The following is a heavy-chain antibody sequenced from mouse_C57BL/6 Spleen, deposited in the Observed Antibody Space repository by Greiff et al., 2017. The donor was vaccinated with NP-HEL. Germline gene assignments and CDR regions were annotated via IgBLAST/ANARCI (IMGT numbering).Heavy chain of an antibody. J-gene: IGHJ3*01. Sequence: VQLKQSGPVLVKPGASVKMSCKASGYTFTDYYMNWVKQSHGKSLEWIGVINPYNGGTSYNQKFKGKATLTVDKSSSTAYMELNSLTSEDSAVYYCASYYSTIPFAYWGQGTLVTVSA. D-gene: IGHD2-5*01. V-gene: IGHV1-19*01. CDR1: GYTFTDYY. CDR3: ASYYSTIPFAY. CDR2: INPYNGGT.